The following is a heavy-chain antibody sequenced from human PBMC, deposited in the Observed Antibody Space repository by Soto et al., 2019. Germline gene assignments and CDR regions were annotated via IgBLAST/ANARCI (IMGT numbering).Heavy chain of an antibody. CDR2: IYYSGST. CDR3: ARSIVVVPAAIIGNWFDP. J-gene: IGHJ5*02. V-gene: IGHV4-59*01. D-gene: IGHD2-2*01. CDR1: GGSISSYY. Sequence: PSETLSLTCTVSGGSISSYYWSWIRQPPGKGLEWIGYIYYSGSTNYNPSLKSRVTISVDTSKNQFSLKLSSVTAADTAVYYCARSIVVVPAAIIGNWFDPWGQGTLVTVSS.